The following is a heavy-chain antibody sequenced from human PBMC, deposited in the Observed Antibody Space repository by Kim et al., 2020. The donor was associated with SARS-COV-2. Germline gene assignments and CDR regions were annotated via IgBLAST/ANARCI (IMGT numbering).Heavy chain of an antibody. J-gene: IGHJ4*02. D-gene: IGHD3-3*01. Sequence: GGSLRLSCAASGFTFSSYAMSWVRQAPGKGLEWVSAISGSGGSTYYADSVKGRFTISRDNSKNTLYLQMNSLRAEDTAVYYCAKDEGLITIFGVVTFDYWGQGTLVTVSS. CDR3: AKDEGLITIFGVVTFDY. CDR2: ISGSGGST. V-gene: IGHV3-23*01. CDR1: GFTFSSYA.